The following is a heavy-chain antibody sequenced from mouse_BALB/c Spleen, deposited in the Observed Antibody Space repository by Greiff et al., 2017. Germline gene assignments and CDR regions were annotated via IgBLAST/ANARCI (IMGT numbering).Heavy chain of an antibody. CDR1: GYSFTSYY. D-gene: IGHD2-10*02. Sequence: QVQLQQSGPELVKPGASVKISCKASGYSFTSYYIHWVKQRPGQGLEWIGWIFPGSGNTKYNEKFKGKATLTADTSSSTAYMQLSSLTSEDSAVYFCARSAGYGNYYFDYWGQGTTLTVSS. CDR2: IFPGSGNT. CDR3: ARSAGYGNYYFDY. V-gene: IGHV1-66*01. J-gene: IGHJ2*01.